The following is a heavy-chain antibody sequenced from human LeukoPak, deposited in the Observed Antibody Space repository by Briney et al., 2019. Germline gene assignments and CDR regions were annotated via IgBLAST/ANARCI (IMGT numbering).Heavy chain of an antibody. CDR2: IDGSGDTI. CDR3: SRRFDC. J-gene: IGHJ4*02. CDR1: GFTFSDYS. Sequence: GGSLRLSCTASGFTFSDYSMNWVRQAPGKGLEWVSYIDGSGDTIYYADSVKGRFTISRDNAKNSLDLQMNSLRDEDTAVYYCSRRFDCWGQGTLVTVSS. V-gene: IGHV3-48*02.